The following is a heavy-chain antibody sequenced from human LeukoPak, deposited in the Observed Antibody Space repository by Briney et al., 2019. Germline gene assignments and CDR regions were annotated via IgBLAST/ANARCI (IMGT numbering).Heavy chain of an antibody. CDR3: ARALSSTGGSYYFDS. V-gene: IGHV3-30*02. CDR1: GFALSHHG. CDR2: VRYDGSDK. J-gene: IGHJ4*02. Sequence: GGSLRHSCIASGFALSHHGMHWVRQPPGKGLEWVAFVRYDGSDKYYADSVKGRFTVSRDNSNNALDLQMNTLTVEDTAVYYCARALSSTGGSYYFDSWGQGTLVTVSS. D-gene: IGHD1-14*01.